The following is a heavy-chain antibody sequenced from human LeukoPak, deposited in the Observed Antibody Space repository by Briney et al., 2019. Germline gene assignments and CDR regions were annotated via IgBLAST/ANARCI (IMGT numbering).Heavy chain of an antibody. V-gene: IGHV3-23*01. Sequence: GGSLRLSCAASGFTSSSYAMSWVRQAPGKGLEWVSTISGGGGSTYYADSVKGRFTISRDNSKNTLYLQMSSLRAEDTAVYYCAKDAGMIVVLGSFDYWGQGTLVTVSS. CDR1: GFTSSSYA. J-gene: IGHJ4*02. D-gene: IGHD3-22*01. CDR2: ISGGGGST. CDR3: AKDAGMIVVLGSFDY.